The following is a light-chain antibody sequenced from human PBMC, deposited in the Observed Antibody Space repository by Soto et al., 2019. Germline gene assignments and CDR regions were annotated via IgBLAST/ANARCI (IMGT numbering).Light chain of an antibody. CDR3: QQYNVFLIT. Sequence: DIQMTQSPSTLSASIGDRVTITCRASQSISTWLAWYQQKSGKAPNLLICKASSLESGVPSRFSGSGSGTEFTLTISSVQPDDFATYYCQQYNVFLITFGQGTRLEI. J-gene: IGKJ5*01. CDR2: KAS. CDR1: QSISTW. V-gene: IGKV1-5*03.